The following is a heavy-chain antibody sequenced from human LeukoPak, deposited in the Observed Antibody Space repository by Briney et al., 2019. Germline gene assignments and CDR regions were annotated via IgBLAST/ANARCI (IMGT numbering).Heavy chain of an antibody. J-gene: IGHJ3*02. CDR2: IHPGECET. CDR3: AMVVGATDLDDAFDI. Sequence: GGSLKISCKGSGCCFPSYWIVWGRRLPGKRREGWGIIHPGECETRYRPSFQGQVTLSADKPISTAYLHWSSLRASDSAMYYCAMVVGATDLDDAFDIWGQGTMVTVSS. V-gene: IGHV5-51*04. D-gene: IGHD1-26*01. CDR1: GCCFPSYW.